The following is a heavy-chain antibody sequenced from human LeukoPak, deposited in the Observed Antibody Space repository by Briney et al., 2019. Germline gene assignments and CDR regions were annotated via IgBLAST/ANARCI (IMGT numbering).Heavy chain of an antibody. CDR1: GGFNNTGNYY. Sequence: SQTLSLTCTVSGGFNNTGNYYWSWIRQPAGKGLEWIGRIYTTGSTNYNPSLKSRVTISVDTSKNQFSLNLSSVTAADTAVYYCARDWGPSAATPYCFDHWGQGALVTVSS. CDR3: ARDWGPSAATPYCFDH. CDR2: IYTTGST. V-gene: IGHV4-61*02. D-gene: IGHD6-13*01. J-gene: IGHJ4*02.